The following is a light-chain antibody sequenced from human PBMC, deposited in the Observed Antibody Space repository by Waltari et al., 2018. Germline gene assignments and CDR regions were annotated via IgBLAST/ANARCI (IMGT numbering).Light chain of an antibody. CDR1: ALPKQY. J-gene: IGLJ2*01. CDR3: QSADSSGTYVV. CDR2: QDT. V-gene: IGLV3-25*03. Sequence: SYELTQPPSVSVSPGQTARITCSGDALPKQYAYWYQQKPGQAPVLVIYQDTKWPSGIPERCSGSSSGTTVTLTISGGQAEDEADYYCQSADSSGTYVVFGGGTKLTVL.